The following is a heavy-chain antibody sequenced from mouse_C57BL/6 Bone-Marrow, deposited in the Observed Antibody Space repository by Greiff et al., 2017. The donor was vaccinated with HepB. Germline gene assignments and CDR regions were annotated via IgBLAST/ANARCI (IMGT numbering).Heavy chain of an antibody. J-gene: IGHJ1*03. CDR3: ARPGDYPYWYFDV. CDR2: ISSGSSTI. Sequence: EVKLMESGGGLVKPGGSLKLSCAASGFTFSDYGMHWVRQAPEKGLEWVAYISSGSSTIYYADTVKGRFTISRDNAKNTLCLQMTSLRSEDTAMYYCARPGDYPYWYFDVWGTGTTVTVSS. D-gene: IGHD2-4*01. V-gene: IGHV5-17*01. CDR1: GFTFSDYG.